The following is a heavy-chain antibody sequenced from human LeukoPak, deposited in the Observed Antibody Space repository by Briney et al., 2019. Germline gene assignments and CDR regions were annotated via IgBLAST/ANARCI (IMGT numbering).Heavy chain of an antibody. CDR1: GGSISSYY. CDR3: ATEGDGTLFNYYDSSGYYPYYFDY. Sequence: SETLSLTCTVTGGSISSYYWGWIRQPAGKGLDWIGRIYTSGSTNYNPSLMSRVTMSVDTSKNQFALKLSSVTAADTAVYYCATEGDGTLFNYYDSSGYYPYYFDYSGQRTLVTVSS. CDR2: IYTSGST. J-gene: IGHJ4*02. V-gene: IGHV4-4*07. D-gene: IGHD3-22*01.